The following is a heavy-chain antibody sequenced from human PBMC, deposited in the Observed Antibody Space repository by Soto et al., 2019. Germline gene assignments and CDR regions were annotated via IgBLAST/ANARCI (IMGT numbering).Heavy chain of an antibody. V-gene: IGHV1-3*01. Sequence: SLKFSCKASGYTFNSYGIHWVRQAPGLRLEWTGWINAGNGNTKYSEKLQGRVTITRDTSASTAYLELSSLRSEDTAVYYCARDPNDSSAYYHHYYYGLDVWGQGTTVPVSS. CDR1: GYTFNSYG. D-gene: IGHD3-22*01. CDR3: ARDPNDSSAYYHHYYYGLDV. J-gene: IGHJ6*02. CDR2: INAGNGNT.